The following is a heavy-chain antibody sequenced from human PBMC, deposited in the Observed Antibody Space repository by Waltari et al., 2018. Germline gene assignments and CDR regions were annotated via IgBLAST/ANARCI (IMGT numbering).Heavy chain of an antibody. D-gene: IGHD6-13*01. V-gene: IGHV1-69*08. CDR2: IIPIFGTA. CDR1: GGTFSSYA. J-gene: IGHJ1*01. CDR3: ARWGIAAAATGDFQH. Sequence: QVQLVQSGAEVKKPGSSVKVSCKASGGTFSSYAISWVGQAPGQGLEWMGRIIPIFGTANYAQKFQGRVTITADKSTSTAYMELSSLRSEDTAVYYCARWGIAAAATGDFQHWGQGTLVTVSS.